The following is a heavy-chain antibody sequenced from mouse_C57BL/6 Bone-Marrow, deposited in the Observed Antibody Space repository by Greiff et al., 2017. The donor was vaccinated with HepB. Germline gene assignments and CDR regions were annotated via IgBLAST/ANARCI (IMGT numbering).Heavy chain of an antibody. D-gene: IGHD1-1*01. CDR2: INYDGSST. J-gene: IGHJ2*01. CDR1: GFTFSDYY. CDR3: ARDRRNIEVGAIQH. Sequence: EVKLVESEGGLVQPGSSMKLSCTASGFTFSDYYMAWVRQVPEKGLEWVANINYDGSSTYYLDSLKSRFIISRDNAKNTLYLQMSSLKSEDTATYYCARDRRNIEVGAIQHWGQGTPSIVSP. V-gene: IGHV5-16*01.